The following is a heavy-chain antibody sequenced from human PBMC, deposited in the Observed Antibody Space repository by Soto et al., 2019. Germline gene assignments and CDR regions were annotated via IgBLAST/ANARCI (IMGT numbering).Heavy chain of an antibody. D-gene: IGHD5-12*01. CDR2: IRSKANSYAT. CDR3: TSKQYSGDDLDAFDI. V-gene: IGHV3-73*01. CDR1: GFTFSGSA. Sequence: GGSLRLSCVASGFTFSGSAMHWVRQASGKGLEWVGRIRSKANSYATAYAASVKGRFTISRDDSKNTAYLQMNSLKTEDTAVYYCTSKQYSGDDLDAFDIWGQGTMVTVSS. J-gene: IGHJ3*02.